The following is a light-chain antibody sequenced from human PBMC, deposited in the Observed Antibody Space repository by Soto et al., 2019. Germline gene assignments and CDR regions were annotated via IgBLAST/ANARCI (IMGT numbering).Light chain of an antibody. CDR3: QQADIFPLT. Sequence: DIQMTQSPSSVSASVGDRVVITCRASQDISNYLAWYQQKPGDAPELLIYAASRLKRGVPSRFSGSGSGTDFTLIIDSLQPEDFATCYCQQADIFPLTFGGGTKVEI. CDR1: QDISNY. CDR2: AAS. J-gene: IGKJ4*01. V-gene: IGKV1-12*01.